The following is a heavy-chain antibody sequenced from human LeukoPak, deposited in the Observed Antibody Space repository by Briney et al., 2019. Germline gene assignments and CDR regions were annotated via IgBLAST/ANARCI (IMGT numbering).Heavy chain of an antibody. Sequence: PGGSLRLSCAASGFTFSSYGMHWVRQAPGKGLEWVAVIWYDGSNKYYADSVKGRFTISRGNSKNTLYLQMNSLRAEDTAVYYCARVASRGNYFDYWGQGTLVTVSS. CDR1: GFTFSSYG. CDR2: IWYDGSNK. CDR3: ARVASRGNYFDY. D-gene: IGHD3-3*02. V-gene: IGHV3-33*01. J-gene: IGHJ4*02.